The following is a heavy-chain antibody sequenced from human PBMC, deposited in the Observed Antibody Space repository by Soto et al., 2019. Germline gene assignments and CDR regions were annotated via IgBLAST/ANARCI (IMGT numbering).Heavy chain of an antibody. V-gene: IGHV1-69*13. J-gene: IGHJ6*02. CDR2: IIPIFGTA. CDR1: GGTFSSYA. D-gene: IGHD6-13*01. CDR3: ARDSSKPIAAASYYYYYGMDV. Sequence: EASVKVSCKASGGTFSSYAISWVRQAPGQGLEWMGGIIPIFGTANYAQKFQGRVTITADESTSTAYMELSSLRSEDTAVYYCARDSSKPIAAASYYYYYGMDVWGQGTTVTVSS.